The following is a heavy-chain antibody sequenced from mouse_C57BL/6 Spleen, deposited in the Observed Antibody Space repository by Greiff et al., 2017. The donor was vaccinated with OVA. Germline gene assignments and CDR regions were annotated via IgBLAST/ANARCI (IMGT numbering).Heavy chain of an antibody. V-gene: IGHV1-55*01. CDR1: GYTFTSYW. CDR3: ARWGIYYYGSSERAMDY. Sequence: QVQLQQPGAELVKPGASVKMSCKASGYTFTSYWITWVKQRPGQGLEWIGDIYPGSGSTNYNEKFKSKATLTVDTSSSTAYMQLSSLTSEDSAVYYCARWGIYYYGSSERAMDYWGQGTSVTVSS. J-gene: IGHJ4*01. D-gene: IGHD1-1*01. CDR2: IYPGSGST.